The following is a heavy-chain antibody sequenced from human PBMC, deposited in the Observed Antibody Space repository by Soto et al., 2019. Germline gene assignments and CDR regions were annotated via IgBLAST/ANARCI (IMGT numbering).Heavy chain of an antibody. CDR3: ARHYSSSWSFYYYMDV. J-gene: IGHJ6*03. Sequence: PSETLFLTCSVSGGSISSSTYYWGWIRQPPGKGLEWIGSIYYSGSTYYNPSLKSRVTISIDTSKSQFSLKLTSVTAADTAVYYCARHYSSSWSFYYYMDVWGKGTTVTVSS. CDR1: GGSISSSTYY. V-gene: IGHV4-39*01. D-gene: IGHD6-13*01. CDR2: IYYSGST.